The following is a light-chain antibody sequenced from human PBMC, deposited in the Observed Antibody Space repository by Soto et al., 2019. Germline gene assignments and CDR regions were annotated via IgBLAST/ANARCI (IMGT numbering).Light chain of an antibody. CDR3: QVWDNSCAHWV. CDR2: DDS. CDR1: NIGSKS. V-gene: IGLV3-21*02. Sequence: SYELTQPPSVSVAPGQTATITCGGNNIGSKSVHWYQQKPGQAPVLVVYDDSDRPSGIPERFSGSNSGNTATLTISRVEAGDEADYYCQVWDNSCAHWVFGGGTKLTVL. J-gene: IGLJ3*02.